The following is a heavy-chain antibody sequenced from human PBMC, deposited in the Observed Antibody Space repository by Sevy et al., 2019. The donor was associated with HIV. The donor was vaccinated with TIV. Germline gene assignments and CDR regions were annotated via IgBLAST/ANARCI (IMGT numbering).Heavy chain of an antibody. Sequence: SETLSLTCAVYGGSFSGYYWSWIRQPPGKGLEWIGEINHSGSTNYNPSLKSRVTISVDTSKTQFSLKLSSVTAADTAVYYWARLGTTVTIWDMDVWGQGTTVTVSS. D-gene: IGHD4-4*01. CDR1: GGSFSGYY. CDR2: INHSGST. J-gene: IGHJ6*02. CDR3: ARLGTTVTIWDMDV. V-gene: IGHV4-34*01.